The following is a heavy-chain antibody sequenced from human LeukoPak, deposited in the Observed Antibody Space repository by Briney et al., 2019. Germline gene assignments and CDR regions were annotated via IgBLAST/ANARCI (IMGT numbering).Heavy chain of an antibody. CDR1: GFTFSSYA. CDR3: AKDLGYSYGWGFDY. V-gene: IGHV3-9*01. J-gene: IGHJ4*02. CDR2: ISWNSGSI. Sequence: PGGSLRLSCAASGFTFSSYAMSWVRQAPGKGLEWVSGISWNSGSIGYADSVKGRFTISRDNAKNSLYLQMNSLRAEDTALYYCAKDLGYSYGWGFDYWGQGTLVTVSS. D-gene: IGHD5-18*01.